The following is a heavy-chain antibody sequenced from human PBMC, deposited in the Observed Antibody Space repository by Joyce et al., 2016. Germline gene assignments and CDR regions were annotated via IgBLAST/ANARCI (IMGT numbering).Heavy chain of an antibody. CDR3: ERPYDSSVYYYSI. J-gene: IGHJ4*02. CDR1: GSTFSTYW. D-gene: IGHD3-22*01. V-gene: IGHV3-74*01. CDR2: VSCDVTRT. Sequence: EVQLVESVGGLVQPGGSLRLSCAASGSTFSTYWMTWVRQAPGKGLVLVSRVSCDVTRTSYADSVKGRFTISRDNGKNTRYLQMNSLRAEDTAVYYCERPYDSSVYYYSIWGQGTLVTVSS.